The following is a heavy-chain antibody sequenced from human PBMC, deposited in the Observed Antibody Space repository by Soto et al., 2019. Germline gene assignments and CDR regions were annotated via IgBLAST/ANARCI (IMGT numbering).Heavy chain of an antibody. J-gene: IGHJ4*02. CDR2: ITSGSSTI. Sequence: GGSLRLSCVVSGFTFNSYSMDWVRQAPGKGLEWVSYITSGSSTIHYADSVKGRFTISRDNAKNSVFLQMNSLRVEDTAVYYCVRDAGSLGYWGQGILVTVSS. CDR3: VRDAGSLGY. V-gene: IGHV3-48*01. D-gene: IGHD3-10*01. CDR1: GFTFNSYS.